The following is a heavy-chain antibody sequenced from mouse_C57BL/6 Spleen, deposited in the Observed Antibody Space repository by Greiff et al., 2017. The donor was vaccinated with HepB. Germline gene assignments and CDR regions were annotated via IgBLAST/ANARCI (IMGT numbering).Heavy chain of an antibody. CDR3: ARPIYGSSLAY. D-gene: IGHD1-1*01. Sequence: QVQLQQSGPELVKPGASVKISCKASGYAFSSSWMNWVKQRPGKGLEWIGRIYPGDGDTNYNGKFKGKATLTADKSSSTAYMQLSSLTSEDSAVYFCARPIYGSSLAYWGQGTLVTVSA. CDR2: IYPGDGDT. V-gene: IGHV1-82*01. J-gene: IGHJ3*01. CDR1: GYAFSSSW.